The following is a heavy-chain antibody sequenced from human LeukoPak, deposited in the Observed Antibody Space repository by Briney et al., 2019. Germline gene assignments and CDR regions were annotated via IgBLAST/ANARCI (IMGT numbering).Heavy chain of an antibody. V-gene: IGHV4-59*12. Sequence: SETLSLTCTVSGGSISSYYWSWIRQPPGKGLEWLGYIYYSGSTNYNPSLKSRVTISVDTSKNQFSLKLSSVTAADTAVYYCARVENYGSGSLDYWGQGTLVTVSS. J-gene: IGHJ4*02. CDR2: IYYSGST. CDR3: ARVENYGSGSLDY. CDR1: GGSISSYY. D-gene: IGHD3-10*01.